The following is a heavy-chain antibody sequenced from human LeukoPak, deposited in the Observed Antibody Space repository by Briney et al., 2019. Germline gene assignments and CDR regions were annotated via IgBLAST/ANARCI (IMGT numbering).Heavy chain of an antibody. CDR1: GGSISSYY. V-gene: IGHV4-59*01. CDR2: IYYSGST. J-gene: IGHJ4*02. D-gene: IGHD4-17*01. CDR3: ARQVYGDHPPYFDY. Sequence: SETLSLTCTVSGGSISSYYWSWIRQPPGKGLEWIGYIYYSGSTNYNPSLKSRVTISVDTSKNQFPLKLSSVTAADTAVYYCARQVYGDHPPYFDYWGQGTLVTVSS.